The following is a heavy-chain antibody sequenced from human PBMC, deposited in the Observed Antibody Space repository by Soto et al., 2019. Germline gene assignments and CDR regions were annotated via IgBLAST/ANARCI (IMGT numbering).Heavy chain of an antibody. Sequence: PSETLSLTCTVSGGSINRSSYYWGWIRQPPGKGLEWIGNIYYSGRTYYKSSLKSRVTISVDTSKNQLYLNMTSVTAADTAVYFCARGVVPDVWGQGTTVTVSS. D-gene: IGHD6-6*01. CDR2: IYYSGRT. J-gene: IGHJ6*02. CDR3: ARGVVPDV. CDR1: GGSINRSSYY. V-gene: IGHV4-39*01.